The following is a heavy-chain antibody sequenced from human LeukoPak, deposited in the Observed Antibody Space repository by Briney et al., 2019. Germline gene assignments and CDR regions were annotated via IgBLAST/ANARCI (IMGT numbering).Heavy chain of an antibody. CDR1: GFTFDDYA. V-gene: IGHV3-9*01. D-gene: IGHD3-22*01. J-gene: IGHJ3*02. CDR3: AKDYYDSSGYQTMDAFDI. Sequence: PGRSLRLSCAASGFTFDDYAMHWVRQAPGKGLEWVSGISWNSGSIGYADSVKGRFTISRDNAKNSLYLQMNSLRAEDTALYYCAKDYYDSSGYQTMDAFDIWGQGTMVTDSS. CDR2: ISWNSGSI.